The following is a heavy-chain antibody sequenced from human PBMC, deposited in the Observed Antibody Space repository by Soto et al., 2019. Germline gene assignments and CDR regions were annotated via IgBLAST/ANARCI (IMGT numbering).Heavy chain of an antibody. J-gene: IGHJ5*02. V-gene: IGHV3-21*01. CDR2: ISSRSSTNT. CDR3: ASDSRGFDR. Sequence: EVQLVESGGGLVNPGGSLRLSCVASGFSFINYNMNWVRKAQGKGLEWVSSISSRSSTNTYYADPVKGRFTISRENAKTSLYLQMNSMRAEDTAVYYCASDSRGFDRWGQGTLVAVSS. CDR1: GFSFINYN.